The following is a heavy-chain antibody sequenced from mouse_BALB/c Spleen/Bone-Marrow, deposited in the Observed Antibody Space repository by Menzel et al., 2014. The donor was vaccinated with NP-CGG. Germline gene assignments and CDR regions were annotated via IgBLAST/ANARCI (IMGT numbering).Heavy chain of an antibody. V-gene: IGHV1-69*02. D-gene: IGHD2-1*01. CDR2: IDPSDSET. J-gene: IGHJ3*01. CDR3: ARDHFYSDNYEFVY. Sequence: VQLQESGAELVKPGAPVKLSCKASGYSFTSYWMNWVKQRPGRGLEWIGRIDPSDSETHYNQKFKDKATLTVDKSSSTAYIQLSSLTSEDSAVYYCARDHFYSDNYEFVYWGQGTLVTGSA. CDR1: GYSFTSYW.